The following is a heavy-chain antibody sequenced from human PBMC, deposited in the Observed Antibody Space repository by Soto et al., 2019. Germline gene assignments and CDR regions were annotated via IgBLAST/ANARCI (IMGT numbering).Heavy chain of an antibody. CDR1: GYTFTGYY. J-gene: IGHJ4*02. V-gene: IGHV1-2*04. D-gene: IGHD3-10*01. CDR3: ARDWAMVRLVFGY. CDR2: INPNSGGT. Sequence: QVQLVQSGAEVKKPGASVKVSCKASGYTFTGYYMHWVRQAPGQGLEWMGWINPNSGGTNYAQKFQGWITMTRDTPISTADMELRRLRCDDTAVYYWARDWAMVRLVFGYWCQGTLLTVSS.